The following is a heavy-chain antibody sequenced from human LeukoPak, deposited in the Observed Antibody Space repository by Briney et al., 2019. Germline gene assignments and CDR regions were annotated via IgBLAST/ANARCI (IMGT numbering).Heavy chain of an antibody. CDR2: MYYSGTT. Sequence: SETLSLTCTVSGDSVGSYYWSWIRQPPGQGLEWIGSMYYSGTTNYNPSLKSRVTISVATSKNQFSLRLSSVTAADTAIYYCATSRGGPWGAFDIWGHGTRVTVSS. J-gene: IGHJ3*02. D-gene: IGHD2-15*01. V-gene: IGHV4-59*08. CDR1: GDSVGSYY. CDR3: ATSRGGPWGAFDI.